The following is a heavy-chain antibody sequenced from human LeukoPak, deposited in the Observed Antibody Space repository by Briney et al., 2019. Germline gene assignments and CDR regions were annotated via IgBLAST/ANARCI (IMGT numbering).Heavy chain of an antibody. D-gene: IGHD3-22*01. Sequence: SETLSLTCTVSGGSISSSSYYWGWIRQPPGKGLEWIGSIYYSGSTYYNPSLKSRFTISVDTSKNQFSLKLSSVTAADTAVYYCARGVHYYDSSGYYSGYYFDYWGQGTLVTVSS. CDR2: IYYSGST. CDR3: ARGVHYYDSSGYYSGYYFDY. V-gene: IGHV4-39*01. J-gene: IGHJ4*02. CDR1: GGSISSSSYY.